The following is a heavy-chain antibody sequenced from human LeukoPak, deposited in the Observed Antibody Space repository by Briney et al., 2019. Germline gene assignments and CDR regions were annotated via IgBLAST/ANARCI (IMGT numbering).Heavy chain of an antibody. CDR1: GGSFSGYY. D-gene: IGHD5-18*01. CDR3: ARKGRGYSYGRPIYYYYYYYMDV. V-gene: IGHV4-34*01. J-gene: IGHJ6*03. Sequence: SETLSLTCAVYGGSFSGYYWSWIRQPPGKGLEWIGEINHSGSTNYNPSLKSRVTISVDTSKNQFSLKLSSVTAADTAVYYCARKGRGYSYGRPIYYYYYYYMDVWGKGTTVTVSS. CDR2: INHSGST.